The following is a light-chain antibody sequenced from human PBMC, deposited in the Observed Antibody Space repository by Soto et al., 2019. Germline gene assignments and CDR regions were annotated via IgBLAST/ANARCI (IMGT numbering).Light chain of an antibody. Sequence: NDMTQWPSYLPACVAKNVNIACRASQSSSSYLNWYQQKPGKAPKLLIYAASSLQSGVTSWFSGSGSRTDFTLAISIPKPEDLATYFCQLSYSTPHAFGPGTKVDIK. V-gene: IGKV1-39*01. CDR3: QLSYSTPHA. CDR2: AAS. J-gene: IGKJ1*01. CDR1: QSSSSY.